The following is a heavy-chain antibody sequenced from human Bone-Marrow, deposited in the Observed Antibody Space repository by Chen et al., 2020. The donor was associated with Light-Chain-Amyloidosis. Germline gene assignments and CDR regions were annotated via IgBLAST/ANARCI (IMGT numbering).Heavy chain of an antibody. J-gene: IGHJ4*02. V-gene: IGHV5-51*01. Sequence: EVQLEQPGPEVKKPRESLKICCKGSGYTFPTSWIGWVRQMPGKGLEWMGVIYPDDSDARYSPSFEGQVTISADKSITTAYLQWRSLKASDTAMYYCARRRDGYNFDYWGQGTLVTVSS. CDR1: GYTFPTSW. D-gene: IGHD5-12*01. CDR3: ARRRDGYNFDY. CDR2: IYPDDSDA.